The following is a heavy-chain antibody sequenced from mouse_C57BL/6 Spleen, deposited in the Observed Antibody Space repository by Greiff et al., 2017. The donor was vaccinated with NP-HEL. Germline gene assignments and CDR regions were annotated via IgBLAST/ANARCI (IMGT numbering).Heavy chain of an antibody. CDR2: IYPGDGDT. CDR3: ARSTMITTSLFDY. CDR1: GYAFSSYW. Sequence: VQLQQSGAELVKPGASVKISCKASGYAFSSYWMNWVKQRPGKGLESIGQIYPGDGDTNYNGKFKGKATLTADKSSSTAYMQLSSLTSEDSAVYFCARSTMITTSLFDYWGQGTTLTVSS. D-gene: IGHD2-4*01. J-gene: IGHJ2*01. V-gene: IGHV1-80*01.